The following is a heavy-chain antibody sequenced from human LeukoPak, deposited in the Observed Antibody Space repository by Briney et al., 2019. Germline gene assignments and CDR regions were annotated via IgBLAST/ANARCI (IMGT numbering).Heavy chain of an antibody. CDR1: GYSINSGYY. D-gene: IGHD2-21*01. J-gene: IGHJ4*02. CDR3: ARGGMLWWQGPDY. V-gene: IGHV4-38-2*02. Sequence: SETLSLTCTVSGYSINSGYYWGWIRQPPGKGLEWIGSIYHSGSSYYNPSLKSRVNISVDTSKNQFSLKLYSVNAADTAVYYCARGGMLWWQGPDYWGQGTLVTVSS. CDR2: IYHSGSS.